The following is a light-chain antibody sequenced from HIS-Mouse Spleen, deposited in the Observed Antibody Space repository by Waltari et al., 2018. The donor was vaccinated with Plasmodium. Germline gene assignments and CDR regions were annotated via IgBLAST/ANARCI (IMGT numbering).Light chain of an antibody. CDR3: QSADSSGTYRV. V-gene: IGLV3-25*03. J-gene: IGLJ2*01. CDR1: ELPKQY. CDR2: KDS. Sequence: SYELTQPPSVSVSPGQTARITCSGDELPKQYAYWYKQKPGQAPVLGIYKDSERPSGIPERFSGSSSGTTVTLTISGVQAEDEADYYCQSADSSGTYRVFGGGTKLTVL.